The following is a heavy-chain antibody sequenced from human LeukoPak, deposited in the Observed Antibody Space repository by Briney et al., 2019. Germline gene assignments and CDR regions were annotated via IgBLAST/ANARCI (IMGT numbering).Heavy chain of an antibody. Sequence: ASVKVSCRASGYTFTSYDINWVRQATGQGLEWMGWINPNSGGTNYAQKFQGRVTMTRDTSISTAYMELSRLRSDDTAVYYCARDPSRIFGVVPPDYWGQGTLVTVSS. J-gene: IGHJ4*02. CDR1: GYTFTSYD. D-gene: IGHD3-3*01. CDR3: ARDPSRIFGVVPPDY. CDR2: INPNSGGT. V-gene: IGHV1-2*02.